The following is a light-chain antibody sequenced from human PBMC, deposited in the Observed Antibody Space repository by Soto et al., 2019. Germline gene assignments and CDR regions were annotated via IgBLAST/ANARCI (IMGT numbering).Light chain of an antibody. Sequence: EIVLTQSPDTLSLSPGERATLSCRASQSVSSNLAWYQQKPGQAPRLLIYGASTRATGIPARFSGSGSGTEFTLTISSLQSEDFAVYYCQQYNNWPLTFGQGTRLEIK. CDR2: GAS. J-gene: IGKJ5*01. CDR3: QQYNNWPLT. CDR1: QSVSSN. V-gene: IGKV3D-15*01.